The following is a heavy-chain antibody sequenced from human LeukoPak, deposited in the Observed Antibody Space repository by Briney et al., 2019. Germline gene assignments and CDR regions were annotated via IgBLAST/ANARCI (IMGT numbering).Heavy chain of an antibody. V-gene: IGHV3-23*01. CDR2: IRGNSERT. J-gene: IGHJ4*02. Sequence: GGSLRLSCAASGFTFSAYAITWVRQARGKGLEWVSAIRGNSERTYYADSVRGRFTISRDNSKDTVYLQISSLRVEDTAVYYCAREQSGTRGWYTVDYWGQGTLVAVSS. D-gene: IGHD6-19*01. CDR3: AREQSGTRGWYTVDY. CDR1: GFTFSAYA.